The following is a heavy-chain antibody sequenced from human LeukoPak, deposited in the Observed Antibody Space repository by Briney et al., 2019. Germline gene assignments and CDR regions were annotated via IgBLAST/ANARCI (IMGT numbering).Heavy chain of an antibody. D-gene: IGHD5-12*01. V-gene: IGHV2-5*08. CDR2: IYWDDDK. Sequence: TLSLTCTVSGGSISSYYWSWIRQPPGKGLEWLALIYWDDDKRYSPSLKSRLTITKDTSKNQVVLTMTNMDPVDTATYYCAHTDVDIVAYFDYWGQGTLVTVSS. CDR3: AHTDVDIVAYFDY. J-gene: IGHJ4*02. CDR1: GGSISSYYW.